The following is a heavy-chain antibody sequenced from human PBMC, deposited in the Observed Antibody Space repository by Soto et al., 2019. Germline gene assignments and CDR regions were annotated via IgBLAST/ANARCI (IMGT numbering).Heavy chain of an antibody. CDR1: GFTFGPFW. Sequence: GGSLRLSCAASGFTFGPFWMHWVRQAPGKGLVWLSHINSDGSTIVYADSVKGRFTISRDNAKNKLYLQMNSLRVEDTAVYYCTRDRGYTDSFDFWGQGTMVTVSS. J-gene: IGHJ3*01. CDR3: TRDRGYTDSFDF. V-gene: IGHV3-74*01. D-gene: IGHD6-13*01. CDR2: INSDGSTI.